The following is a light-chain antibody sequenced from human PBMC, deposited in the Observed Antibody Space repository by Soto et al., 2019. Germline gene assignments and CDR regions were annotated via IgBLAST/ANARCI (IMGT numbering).Light chain of an antibody. Sequence: QSVLTQPPSVSGAPGQRVTISCTGSSSNIGAGYDVHWYQQLPGTAPKLLIYGNSNRPSGVPDRFSGSKSGTSASLAFTGLQAEDEADYYCQSYDSSLSAVVFGGGTKPTVL. CDR2: GNS. V-gene: IGLV1-40*01. J-gene: IGLJ2*01. CDR3: QSYDSSLSAVV. CDR1: SSNIGAGYD.